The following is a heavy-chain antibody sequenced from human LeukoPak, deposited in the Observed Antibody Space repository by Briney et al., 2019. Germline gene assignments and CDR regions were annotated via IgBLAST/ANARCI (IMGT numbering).Heavy chain of an antibody. CDR2: ISSSSTYM. Sequence: QPGRSLRLSCAASGFTFSSYGMHWVRQAPGKGLEWVSSISSSSTYMYYADSVKGRFTISRDNAKNSVYLQMNSLRAEDTAVYYCARDHNTYYDNNGFYPDAFDIWGQGTMVTASS. V-gene: IGHV3-21*01. J-gene: IGHJ3*02. CDR1: GFTFSSYG. CDR3: ARDHNTYYDNNGFYPDAFDI. D-gene: IGHD3-22*01.